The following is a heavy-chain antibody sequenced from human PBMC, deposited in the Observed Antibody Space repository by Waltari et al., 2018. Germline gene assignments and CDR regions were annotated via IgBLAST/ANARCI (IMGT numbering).Heavy chain of an antibody. J-gene: IGHJ4*02. D-gene: IGHD6-13*01. CDR1: VLSFSNAW. CDR2: IKQDGSEK. Sequence: EVQLVESGGGLAQPGGSLRLSCAASVLSFSNAWMTWVRQASGKGPEWVANIKQDGSEKYYMDSVKGRFTISRDNAKNSLYLQMNNLRVEDTAVYYCTRGGRDSSWYWRDWGQGTLVTVSS. CDR3: TRGGRDSSWYWRD. V-gene: IGHV3-7*01.